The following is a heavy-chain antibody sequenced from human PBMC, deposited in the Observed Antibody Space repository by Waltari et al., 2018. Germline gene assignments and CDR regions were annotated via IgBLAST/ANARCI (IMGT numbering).Heavy chain of an antibody. J-gene: IGHJ6*03. Sequence: EVQLLESGGGLVQPGGSLRLSCAASGFTFSSYAMSWVRQAPGKGLEWVSAISGSVGSTYYADSVKGRFTISRNNAKNTLYLQMNSLRAEDTAVYYCAKGGLTTVTPLGWYYYYMDVWGKGTTVTVSS. CDR1: GFTFSSYA. CDR3: AKGGLTTVTPLGWYYYYMDV. CDR2: ISGSVGST. V-gene: IGHV3-23*01. D-gene: IGHD4-4*01.